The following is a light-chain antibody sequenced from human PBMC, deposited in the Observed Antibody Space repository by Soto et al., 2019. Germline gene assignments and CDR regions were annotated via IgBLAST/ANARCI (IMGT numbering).Light chain of an antibody. CDR3: QQSNGTPRT. V-gene: IGKV1-39*01. CDR1: QSISTY. CDR2: AAS. Sequence: DIQMTQSPSSLSASVGDRVTITCRASQSISTYLNWYQKKLGKAPKLLIYAASSLQSGVPSRFSGSGSGTDFTLTISSLQPEDFAIYYCQQSNGTPRTFGQGTMVDI. J-gene: IGKJ1*01.